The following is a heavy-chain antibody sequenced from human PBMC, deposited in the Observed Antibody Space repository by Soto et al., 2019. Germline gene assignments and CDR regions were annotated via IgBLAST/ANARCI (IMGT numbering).Heavy chain of an antibody. Sequence: GGSLRLSCADSGFTFSEYAMNWVRQAPGKGLEWVSSIISSSSYIYYADSVKGRFTVSRDNAKKSLTLQMDSLRAEDTGVYYCARRYCTTSRCYTLDTWGQGTLVTVSS. V-gene: IGHV3-21*01. J-gene: IGHJ5*02. CDR1: GFTFSEYA. D-gene: IGHD2-8*01. CDR3: ARRYCTTSRCYTLDT. CDR2: IISSSSYI.